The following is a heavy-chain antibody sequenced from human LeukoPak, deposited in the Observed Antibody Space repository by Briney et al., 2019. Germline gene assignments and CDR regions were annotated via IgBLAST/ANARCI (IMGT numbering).Heavy chain of an antibody. Sequence: SGTLSLTCSVSGYSISSGYYWGWIRQPPGKALEWIGSNYLSGSTYYNTSLKSRVTISVDTSKNQYSLKLNSVTATDTAVYYCATGWSGYYWTTWGQGTLVAVSS. CDR2: NYLSGST. J-gene: IGHJ5*02. D-gene: IGHD3-3*01. CDR1: GYSISSGYY. V-gene: IGHV4-38-2*02. CDR3: ATGWSGYYWTT.